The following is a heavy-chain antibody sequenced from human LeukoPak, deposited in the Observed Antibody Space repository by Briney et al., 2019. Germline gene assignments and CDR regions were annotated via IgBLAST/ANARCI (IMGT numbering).Heavy chain of an antibody. CDR1: GFNFSSYA. CDR3: AKYYYGDHPFDY. CDR2: ISGSGGST. D-gene: IGHD4-17*01. Sequence: GGSLKLSCEASGFNFSSYAMSWVGQAPGKGLEWVSAISGSGGSTYYADSVKGRFTLSRDNSKNTLYLQMNSLRAEDTSVYYCAKYYYGDHPFDYWGQGTLVTVSS. J-gene: IGHJ4*02. V-gene: IGHV3-23*01.